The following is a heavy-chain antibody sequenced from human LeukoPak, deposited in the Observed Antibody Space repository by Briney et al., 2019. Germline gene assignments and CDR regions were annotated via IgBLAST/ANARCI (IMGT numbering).Heavy chain of an antibody. J-gene: IGHJ4*02. CDR2: INHSGST. V-gene: IGHV4-34*01. Sequence: SETLSLTSAVYGGSFTDYYWNWIRQPPGKGLEWIGEINHSGSTNYNPSLKSRVTISVDTSKNQFSLKLSSVTAADTAVYYCAAGTAAGTGYWGQGTLVTVSS. CDR3: AAGTAAGTGY. D-gene: IGHD6-13*01. CDR1: GGSFTDYY.